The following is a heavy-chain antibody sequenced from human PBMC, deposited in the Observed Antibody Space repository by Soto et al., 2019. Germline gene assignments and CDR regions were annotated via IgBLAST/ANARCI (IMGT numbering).Heavy chain of an antibody. CDR2: ISDTGFNT. CDR1: GLIFRSYA. Sequence: GGSLRLSCDAYGLIFRSYAMNWGRQAPGKGLEWVSGISDTGFNTYYADSVKGRFTVSRDNSKNTLYLQMNNLRAEDSAVYYCAKGDIAVVPVAPQYYNLDVWGQGTMVTVSS. D-gene: IGHD2-2*01. J-gene: IGHJ6*02. V-gene: IGHV3-23*01. CDR3: AKGDIAVVPVAPQYYNLDV.